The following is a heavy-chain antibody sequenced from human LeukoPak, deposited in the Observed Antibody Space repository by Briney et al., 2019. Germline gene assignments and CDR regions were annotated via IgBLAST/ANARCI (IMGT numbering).Heavy chain of an antibody. CDR1: GYTFTGYY. D-gene: IGHD6-13*01. Sequence: GASVKVSCKASGYTFTGYYMHWVRQAPGQGLEWMGWINPNSGGTNYAQKFQGRVTMTRDTSISTAYMELSRLRSDDTAVYYCARERSPEEQQLVFDYWGQGTLVTVSS. CDR3: ARERSPEEQQLVFDY. V-gene: IGHV1-2*02. CDR2: INPNSGGT. J-gene: IGHJ4*02.